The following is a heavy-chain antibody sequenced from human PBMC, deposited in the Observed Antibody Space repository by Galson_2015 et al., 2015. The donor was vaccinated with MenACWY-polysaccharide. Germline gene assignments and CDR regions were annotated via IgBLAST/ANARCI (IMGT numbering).Heavy chain of an antibody. CDR2: IRYDGRDK. V-gene: IGHV3-30*02. Sequence: SLRLSCAASGFTFSSYGMHWVRQAPGKGLKWVAFIRYDGRDKYYADSVKGRFTLSRDNSKNTLSLQVNSLRAEDTAKYYCAKDLRVGATAGSELDCWGQGTLVTVSS. CDR1: GFTFSSYG. D-gene: IGHD1-26*01. CDR3: AKDLRVGATAGSELDC. J-gene: IGHJ4*02.